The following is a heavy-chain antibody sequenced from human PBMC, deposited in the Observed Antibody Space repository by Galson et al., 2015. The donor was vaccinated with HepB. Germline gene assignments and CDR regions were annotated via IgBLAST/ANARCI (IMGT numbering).Heavy chain of an antibody. Sequence: PALVKPTQTLALTCTFSGFSLRTSGVGVGWIRQPPGKALEWLALTYWNDDKRYSPSLRSRLTITKDTSKNRVVLIMTDMDPVDTGTYYCGRLATTSGTFYFEHWGQGNLVTVSS. D-gene: IGHD1-14*01. CDR1: GFSLRTSGVG. V-gene: IGHV2-5*04. CDR3: GRLATTSGTFYFEH. CDR2: TYWNDDK. J-gene: IGHJ4*02.